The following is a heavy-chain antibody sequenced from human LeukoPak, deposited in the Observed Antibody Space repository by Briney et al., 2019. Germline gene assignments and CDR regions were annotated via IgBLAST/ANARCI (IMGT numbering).Heavy chain of an antibody. Sequence: PGGSLRLSCAASGFTFSSYAMHWVRQAPGKGLEWVAVMSYDGSNKYYADSVKGRFTISRDNSKNTLYLQMNSLRAEDTAVYYCARGISSSHVFHTDVWGKGTTVTVSS. J-gene: IGHJ6*03. CDR2: MSYDGSNK. CDR3: ARGISSSHVFHTDV. CDR1: GFTFSSYA. V-gene: IGHV3-30*04. D-gene: IGHD2-2*01.